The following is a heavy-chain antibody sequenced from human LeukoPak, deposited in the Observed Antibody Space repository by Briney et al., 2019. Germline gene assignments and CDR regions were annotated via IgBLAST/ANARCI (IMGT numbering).Heavy chain of an antibody. V-gene: IGHV3-53*01. CDR1: GFTVSSNY. CDR2: VYTGGST. Sequence: GGSLRLSCAASGFTVSSNYMSWVRQAPGKGLEWISVVYTGGSTYYADSVKGRFTISRDNSKNTLYLQMNSLRAEDTTVYYCATSSSSANYFYFDSWGQGTLVTVSS. D-gene: IGHD6-6*01. CDR3: ATSSSSANYFYFDS. J-gene: IGHJ4*02.